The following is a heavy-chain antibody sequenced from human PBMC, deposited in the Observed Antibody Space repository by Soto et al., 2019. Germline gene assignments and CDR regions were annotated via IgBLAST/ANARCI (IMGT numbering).Heavy chain of an antibody. CDR3: AKEITVAGDLDY. CDR2: ISGSGGST. D-gene: IGHD6-19*01. J-gene: IGHJ4*01. CDR1: GFTFSNYA. Sequence: PGGSLRLSCAASGFTFSNYAISWVRQAPGKGLEWVSSISGSGGSTYYADSVKGRFTISRDNSKNTLYLQMDSLRPEDTAFYYCAKEITVAGDLDYWGHGTLVTVSS. V-gene: IGHV3-23*01.